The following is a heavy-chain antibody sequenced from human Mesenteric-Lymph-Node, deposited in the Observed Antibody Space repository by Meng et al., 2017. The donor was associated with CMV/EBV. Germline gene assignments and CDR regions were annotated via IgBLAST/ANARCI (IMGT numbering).Heavy chain of an antibody. Sequence: SETLSLTCAISGDSVSSISAAWTWIRQSPSRGLEWLGSTYYKPNWYNDYAVSAKSRIKINPGASGNKFSLHLKSVTPEDTAVYYCTRERVSLVRGVIRAYYGMDVWGQGTTVTVSS. CDR3: TRERVSLVRGVIRAYYGMDV. CDR1: GDSVSSISAA. V-gene: IGHV6-1*01. D-gene: IGHD3-10*01. CDR2: TYYKPNWYN. J-gene: IGHJ6*02.